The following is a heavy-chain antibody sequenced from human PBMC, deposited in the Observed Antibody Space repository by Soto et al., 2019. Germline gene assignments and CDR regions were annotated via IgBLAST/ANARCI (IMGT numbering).Heavy chain of an antibody. D-gene: IGHD3-10*01. Sequence: EVQLVESGGGLVKPGGSLRLSCAASGFTFSSYSMNWVRQAPGKGLEWVSSISSSSSYIYYADSVKGRFTISRDNAKNSLYLQMNSLRAEDTAVYYCARDRSITMVLPHWYFDLWGRGTLVTVSS. CDR1: GFTFSSYS. CDR3: ARDRSITMVLPHWYFDL. J-gene: IGHJ2*01. V-gene: IGHV3-21*01. CDR2: ISSSSSYI.